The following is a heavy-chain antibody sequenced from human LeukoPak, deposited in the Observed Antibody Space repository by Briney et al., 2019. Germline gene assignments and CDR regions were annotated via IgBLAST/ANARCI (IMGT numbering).Heavy chain of an antibody. CDR1: GGSFSGYY. J-gene: IGHJ4*02. Sequence: SETLSLTCAVYGGSFSGYYWSWIRPPPGKGLEWIGEINHSGSTNYNPSLKSRVTISVDTSKNQFSLKLSSVTAADTAVYYCARVSAQGGYWGQGTLVTVSS. CDR3: ARVSAQGGY. D-gene: IGHD6-6*01. CDR2: INHSGST. V-gene: IGHV4-34*01.